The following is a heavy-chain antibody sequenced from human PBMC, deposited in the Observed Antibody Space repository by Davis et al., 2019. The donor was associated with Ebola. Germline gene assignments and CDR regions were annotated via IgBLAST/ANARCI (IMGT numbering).Heavy chain of an antibody. CDR3: ARVAKGATFCDS. CDR2: ISPSGHTT. Sequence: ASVKVSCKTSGGIFNNYVISWVRQAPGQGLEWMATISPSGHTTTTQRFQGRLSMTRDTSTTTLYMELNRLRSDDTAVYYCARVAKGATFCDSWGQGTLVVVSS. CDR1: GGIFNNYV. V-gene: IGHV1-46*02. D-gene: IGHD4/OR15-4a*01. J-gene: IGHJ4*02.